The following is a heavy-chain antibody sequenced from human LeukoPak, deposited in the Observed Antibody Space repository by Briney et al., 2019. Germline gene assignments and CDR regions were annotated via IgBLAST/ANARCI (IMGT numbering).Heavy chain of an antibody. Sequence: ASVKVSCKVSGYTLTELSMHWVRQAPGKGLEWMGGFDPEDGETIYAQKFQGRVTMTRDMSTSTVYMELSSLRSEDTAVYYCARSLYSSSSEFDYWGQGTLVTVSS. D-gene: IGHD6-6*01. J-gene: IGHJ4*02. CDR3: ARSLYSSSSEFDY. CDR2: FDPEDGET. CDR1: GYTLTELS. V-gene: IGHV1-24*01.